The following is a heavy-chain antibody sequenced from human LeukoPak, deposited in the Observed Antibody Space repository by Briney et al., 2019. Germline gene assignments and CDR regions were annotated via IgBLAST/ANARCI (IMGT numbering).Heavy chain of an antibody. D-gene: IGHD6-19*01. CDR1: GGSISSYY. J-gene: IGHJ4*02. V-gene: IGHV4-59*01. CDR3: ARATRQWLVRGLDY. Sequence: PSETLSLTCTVSGGSISSYYWSWIRQPPGKGLEWIGYIYYSGSTNYNPSLKSRVTISVDTSKNQFSLKLSSVTAADTAVYYCARATRQWLVRGLDYWGQGTLVTVSS. CDR2: IYYSGST.